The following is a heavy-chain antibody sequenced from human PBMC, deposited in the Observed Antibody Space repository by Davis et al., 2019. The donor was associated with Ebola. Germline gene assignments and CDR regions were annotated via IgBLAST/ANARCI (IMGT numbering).Heavy chain of an antibody. CDR2: IWYDGSNK. CDR3: AKGPGWELLPYYFDY. D-gene: IGHD1-26*01. J-gene: IGHJ4*02. Sequence: GESLKISCAASGFTFSSYEMNWVRQAPGKGLEWVAVIWYDGSNKYYADSVKGRFTISRDNSKNTLYLQMNSLRAEDTAVYYCAKGPGWELLPYYFDYWGQGTLVTVSS. V-gene: IGHV3-33*06. CDR1: GFTFSSYE.